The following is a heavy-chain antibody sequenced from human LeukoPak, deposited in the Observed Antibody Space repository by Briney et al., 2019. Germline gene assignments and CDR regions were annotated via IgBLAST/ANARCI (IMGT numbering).Heavy chain of an antibody. CDR1: GFTISSYA. J-gene: IGHJ3*02. CDR2: ISYDGSNK. D-gene: IGHD2-2*01. V-gene: IGHV3-30-3*01. Sequence: GRSLRLSCAASGFTISSYAMHWVRQAPGKGLEWVAVISYDGSNKYYADSVKGRFTISRDNSKNTLYLQMNSLRAEDTAVYYCARSGVTDRYCSSTSCYYIWGQGTMVTVSS. CDR3: ARSGVTDRYCSSTSCYYI.